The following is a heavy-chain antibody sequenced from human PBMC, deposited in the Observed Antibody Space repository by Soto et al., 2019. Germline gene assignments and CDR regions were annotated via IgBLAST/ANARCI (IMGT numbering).Heavy chain of an antibody. D-gene: IGHD3-22*01. J-gene: IGHJ6*02. V-gene: IGHV3-23*01. CDR1: GFAFSSYA. CDR3: AKDSGRLLLDYYYYYGMDV. Sequence: GGSLRLSCAASGFAFSSYAMSWVRQAPGKGLEWVSAISGSGGSTYYADSVKGRFTISRDNSKNTLYLQMNSLGAEDTAVYYCAKDSGRLLLDYYYYYGMDVWGQGTTVTVSS. CDR2: ISGSGGST.